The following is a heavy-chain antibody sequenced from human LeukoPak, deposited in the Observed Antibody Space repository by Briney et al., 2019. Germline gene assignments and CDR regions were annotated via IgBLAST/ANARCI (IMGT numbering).Heavy chain of an antibody. CDR1: GGSISRSSFY. CDR3: ARQRARGYCSSTSCSGSRYLDY. CDR2: IYNSGST. J-gene: IGHJ4*02. V-gene: IGHV4-39*01. D-gene: IGHD2-2*01. Sequence: PSETLFLTCTVSGGSISRSSFYWGWIRQPPGKGLEWIGSIYNSGSTNYNPSLKSRVTISVDTSKNQFSLKLSSVTAADTAVYYCARQRARGYCSSTSCSGSRYLDYWGQGTLVTVSS.